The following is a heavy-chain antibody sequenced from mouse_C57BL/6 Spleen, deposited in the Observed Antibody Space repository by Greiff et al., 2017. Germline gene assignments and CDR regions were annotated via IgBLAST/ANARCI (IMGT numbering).Heavy chain of an antibody. V-gene: IGHV1-69*01. CDR1: GYTFTSYW. J-gene: IGHJ4*01. CDR2: IDPSDSYT. D-gene: IGHD1-1*01. CDR3: ARAPVYYGSSSYYAMDY. Sequence: QVQLQQPGAELVMPGASVKLSCKASGYTFTSYWMHWVKQRPGQGLEWIGEIDPSDSYTNYNQKFKGKSTLTVDNSSSTAYMQLSSLTSEDSAVYYGARAPVYYGSSSYYAMDYWGQGTSVTVSS.